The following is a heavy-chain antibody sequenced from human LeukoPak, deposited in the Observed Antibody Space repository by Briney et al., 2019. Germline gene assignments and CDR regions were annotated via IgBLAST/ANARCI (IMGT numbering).Heavy chain of an antibody. V-gene: IGHV1-2*02. D-gene: IGHD3-10*01. Sequence: ASVKVSCKASGYTFTGYYMHWVRQAPGQGLEWMGWINPNSGGTNYAQKFQGRVTMTRDTSISTAYMELSRLRSDDTAVYYCARDLRYYYGSGRPSYYYMDVWGKGTTVTISS. CDR2: INPNSGGT. CDR1: GYTFTGYY. J-gene: IGHJ6*03. CDR3: ARDLRYYYGSGRPSYYYMDV.